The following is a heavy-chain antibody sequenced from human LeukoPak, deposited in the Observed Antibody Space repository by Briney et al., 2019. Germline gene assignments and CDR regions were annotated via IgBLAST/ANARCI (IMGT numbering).Heavy chain of an antibody. Sequence: ASVKVSCKASGGTFSSYAISRVRQAPGQGLEWMGGIIPIFGTANYAQKFQGRVTITADESTSTAYMELSSLRSEDTAVYYCAREGVGDSSGYYYDYFDYWGQGTLVTVSS. J-gene: IGHJ4*02. CDR1: GGTFSSYA. V-gene: IGHV1-69*13. CDR2: IIPIFGTA. D-gene: IGHD3-22*01. CDR3: AREGVGDSSGYYYDYFDY.